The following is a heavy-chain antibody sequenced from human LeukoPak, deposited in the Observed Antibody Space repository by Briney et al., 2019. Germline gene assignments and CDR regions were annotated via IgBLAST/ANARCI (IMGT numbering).Heavy chain of an antibody. V-gene: IGHV3-11*05. Sequence: PGGSLRLSCAASGFTFSDYFMSWVRQAPGKGLEWVSYIGPSSDNINYADSVKGRFTVSRDNAKNSLYLQMNSLRAEDTAVYYCAKGLAVAGHFDYWGQGTLVTVSS. J-gene: IGHJ4*02. CDR3: AKGLAVAGHFDY. CDR1: GFTFSDYF. D-gene: IGHD6-19*01. CDR2: IGPSSDNI.